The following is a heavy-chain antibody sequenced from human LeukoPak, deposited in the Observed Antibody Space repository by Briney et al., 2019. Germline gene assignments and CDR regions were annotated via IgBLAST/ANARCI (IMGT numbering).Heavy chain of an antibody. CDR3: ARSPYSSGWYPFDP. J-gene: IGHJ5*02. V-gene: IGHV3-53*01. D-gene: IGHD6-19*01. CDR2: IYSGGST. CDR1: GFTVSSNY. Sequence: GSLRLSCAASGFTVSSNYMSWVRQAPGKGLEWVSVIYSGGSTYYADSVKGRFTISRDNSKNTLYLQMNSLRAEDTAVYYCARSPYSSGWYPFDPWGQGTLVTVSS.